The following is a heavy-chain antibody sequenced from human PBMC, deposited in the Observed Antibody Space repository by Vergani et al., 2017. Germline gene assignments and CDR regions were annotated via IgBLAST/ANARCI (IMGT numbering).Heavy chain of an antibody. J-gene: IGHJ4*02. V-gene: IGHV1-2*02. Sequence: QVQLVQSGAEVKKPGASVTVSCKASGYTFTGYYMHWVRQAPGQGLEWMGWINPNSGGTNYAQKFQGRVTMTRDTSISTAYMELSRLRSDDTAVYYCARDMRGFWSGYSSFDYWGQGTLVTVSS. CDR1: GYTFTGYY. CDR3: ARDMRGFWSGYSSFDY. D-gene: IGHD3-3*01. CDR2: INPNSGGT.